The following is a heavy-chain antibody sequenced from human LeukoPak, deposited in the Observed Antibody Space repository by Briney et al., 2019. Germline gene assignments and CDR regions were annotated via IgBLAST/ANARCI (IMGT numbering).Heavy chain of an antibody. CDR2: IIPIFGTA. CDR3: ASPLAVAGTDFDY. D-gene: IGHD6-19*01. V-gene: IGHV1-69*13. Sequence: ASVKVSCKASGGTFSSYAISWVRQAPGQGLEWMGGIIPIFGTANYAQKFQGRVTITADESTSTAYMELSSLRSEDTAVYHCASPLAVAGTDFDYWGQGTLVTVSS. CDR1: GGTFSSYA. J-gene: IGHJ4*02.